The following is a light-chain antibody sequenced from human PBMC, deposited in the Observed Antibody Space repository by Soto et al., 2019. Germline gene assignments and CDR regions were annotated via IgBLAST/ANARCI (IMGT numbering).Light chain of an antibody. V-gene: IGLV2-8*01. J-gene: IGLJ2*01. CDR3: SSYAGSNNLV. Sequence: QSVLTQPSSASGSPGQSVTISCTGASSDVGGYNYVSWYQQYPGKAPKLIIYEVTKRPSDVPDRFSGSKSGNTASLTVSGLQGEDEADYYCSSYAGSNNLVFGGGTKLTVL. CDR2: EVT. CDR1: SSDVGGYNY.